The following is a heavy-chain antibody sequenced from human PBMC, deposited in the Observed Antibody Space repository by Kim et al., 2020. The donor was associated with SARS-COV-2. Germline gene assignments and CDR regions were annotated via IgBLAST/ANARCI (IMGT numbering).Heavy chain of an antibody. J-gene: IGHJ6*02. Sequence: GGSLRLSCAASGFTFSSYSMNWVRQAPGKGLEWVSSISSSSSYIYYADSVKGRFTISRDNAKNSLYLQMNSLRAEDTAVYYCARDFDYVDTAMVTYYYYAMDVWGQGTTVTVSS. CDR2: ISSSSSYI. D-gene: IGHD5-18*01. CDR3: ARDFDYVDTAMVTYYYYAMDV. V-gene: IGHV3-21*01. CDR1: GFTFSSYS.